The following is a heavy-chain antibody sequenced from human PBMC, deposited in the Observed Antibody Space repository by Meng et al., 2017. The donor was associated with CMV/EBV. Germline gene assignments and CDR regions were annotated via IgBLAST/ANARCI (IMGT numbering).Heavy chain of an antibody. CDR3: AKAFSASWYREYYDD. J-gene: IGHJ4*02. Sequence: GGSLRLSCAASEFTFSNYAMSWVRQAPGRGLALVSAITASGGSTYYADSVKGRFTVSRDNSKNTLYLQMNSLRAEDTALYYCAKAFSASWYREYYDDWGQGTLVTVSS. CDR1: EFTFSNYA. V-gene: IGHV3-23*01. D-gene: IGHD6-13*01. CDR2: ITASGGST.